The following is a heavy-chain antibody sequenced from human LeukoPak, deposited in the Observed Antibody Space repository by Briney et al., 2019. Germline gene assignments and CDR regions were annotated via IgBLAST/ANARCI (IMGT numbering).Heavy chain of an antibody. CDR3: AKKSPDSSGNPAYD. V-gene: IGHV3-23*01. D-gene: IGHD4-23*01. CDR1: GFTFSSYA. Sequence: GGSLRLSCAASGFTFSSYAMSWVRQAPGKGLEWVSALSGGGGSAYYADSVKGRFTISRDNSKNTLYLQMNSLRAEDTAVYYCAKKSPDSSGNPAYDWGQGTLVTVSS. J-gene: IGHJ4*02. CDR2: LSGGGGSA.